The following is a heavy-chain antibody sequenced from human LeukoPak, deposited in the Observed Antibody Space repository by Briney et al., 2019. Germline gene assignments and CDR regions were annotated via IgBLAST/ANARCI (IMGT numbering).Heavy chain of an antibody. V-gene: IGHV4-59*01. D-gene: IGHD2-8*01. CDR3: ARRGYCTNGVCSYYFDY. CDR2: IYYSGST. J-gene: IGHJ4*02. CDR1: GGSISSYY. Sequence: SETLALTCTVSGGSISSYYWSWIRQPPGKGLEWIGYIYYSGSTNYNPSLKSRVTISVDTSKNQFSLKLSSVTAADTAVYYCARRGYCTNGVCSYYFDYSGQGTLVTVSS.